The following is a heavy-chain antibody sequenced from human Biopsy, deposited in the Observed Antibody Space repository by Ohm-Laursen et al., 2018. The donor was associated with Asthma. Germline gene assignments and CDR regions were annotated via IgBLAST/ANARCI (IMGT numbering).Heavy chain of an antibody. J-gene: IGHJ4*02. CDR2: IYYSGST. CDR3: ARERAGYYGSGSYLGY. CDR1: GGSVSSGSYY. D-gene: IGHD3-10*01. V-gene: IGHV4-61*01. Sequence: TLSLTCTVSGGSVSSGSYYWSWIRQPPGKGLEWIGYIYYSGSTNYNPSLKSRVTISVDTSKNQFPLKLSSVTAADTAVYYCARERAGYYGSGSYLGYWGQGTLVTVSS.